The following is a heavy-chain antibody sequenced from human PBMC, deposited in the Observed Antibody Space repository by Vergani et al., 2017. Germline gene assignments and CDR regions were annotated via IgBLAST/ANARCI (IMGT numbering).Heavy chain of an antibody. J-gene: IGHJ6*02. CDR1: GGIFSSYA. CDR3: ARGYYGSGSYYYYYFGMDV. D-gene: IGHD3-10*01. V-gene: IGHV1-69*12. Sequence: QVQLVQSGAEVKKPGSSVKVSCKASGGIFSSYAISWVRQAPGQGLGWMGGIIPIFGTANYAQKFQGRVTITAEESKSTAYMELSSLRSEDTAVYYCARGYYGSGSYYYYYFGMDVWGRGSTVTVSS. CDR2: IIPIFGTA.